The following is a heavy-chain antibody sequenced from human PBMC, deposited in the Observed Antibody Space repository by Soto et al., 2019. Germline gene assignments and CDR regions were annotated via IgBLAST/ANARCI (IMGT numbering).Heavy chain of an antibody. CDR3: ARDSRFNDFWSGYRGYSWFDP. Sequence: QVQLQESGPGLVKPSETLSLTCTVSGGSISSYYWSWIRQPPGKGLEWIGYIYYSGSTNYNPSLKSRVTISVDTSKNQFSLKLSSVTAADTAVYYCARDSRFNDFWSGYRGYSWFDPWGQGTLVTVSS. CDR1: GGSISSYY. D-gene: IGHD3-3*01. J-gene: IGHJ5*02. V-gene: IGHV4-59*01. CDR2: IYYSGST.